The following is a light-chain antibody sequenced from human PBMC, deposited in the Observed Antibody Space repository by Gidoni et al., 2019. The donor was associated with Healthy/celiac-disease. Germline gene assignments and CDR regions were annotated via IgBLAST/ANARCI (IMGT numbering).Light chain of an antibody. V-gene: IGKV4-1*01. Sequence: DSVMNQSPDSLAVSLGERATINCKSIQSGLYSSNNKNYLDWYQQKPGQPPKLLIYWASNRESGVPDRFSGSGSGTDFTLTISSLQAEDVAVYYCQQYYSPLLTFGGGTKVEIK. J-gene: IGKJ4*01. CDR1: QSGLYSSNNKNY. CDR3: QQYYSPLLT. CDR2: WAS.